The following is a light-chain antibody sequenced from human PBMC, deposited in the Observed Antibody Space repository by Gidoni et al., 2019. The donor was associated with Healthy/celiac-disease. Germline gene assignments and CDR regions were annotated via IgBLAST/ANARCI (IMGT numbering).Light chain of an antibody. CDR2: RNN. J-gene: IGLJ3*02. Sequence: QSVLTQTPSASGTPGQRVPISCSGSSSNIGSNYVYWYQQLPGTAPKLLIYRNNQRPSGVPDRFSGSKSGTSASLAISGLRSEDEADYYCAAWDDSLSGRVFGGGTKLTVL. CDR1: SSNIGSNY. CDR3: AAWDDSLSGRV. V-gene: IGLV1-47*01.